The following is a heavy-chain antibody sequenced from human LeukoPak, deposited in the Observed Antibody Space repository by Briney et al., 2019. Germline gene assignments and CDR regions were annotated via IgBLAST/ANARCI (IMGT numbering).Heavy chain of an antibody. CDR3: ARVGIAVAGPLG. CDR1: GGTFSSYA. V-gene: IGHV1-69*04. J-gene: IGHJ4*02. Sequence: SVKVSCKASGGTFSSYAISWVRQAPGHGLEWMGRIIPILGIANYAQKFQGRVAITADKSTSTAYMELSSLRSEDTAVYYCARVGIAVAGPLGWGQGTLVTVSS. D-gene: IGHD6-19*01. CDR2: IIPILGIA.